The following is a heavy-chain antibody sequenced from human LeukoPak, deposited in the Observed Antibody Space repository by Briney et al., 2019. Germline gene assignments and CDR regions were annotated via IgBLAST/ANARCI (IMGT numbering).Heavy chain of an antibody. D-gene: IGHD3-10*01. CDR2: ISYDGSNE. CDR1: GFTFSGYA. J-gene: IGHJ4*02. V-gene: IGHV3-30-3*01. CDR3: ARVGYYASGPFSYFDY. Sequence: PGGSLRLSCAASGFTFSGYAMHWVRQAPRKGLEWVAVISYDGSNEYYADSVKGRFTISRDNSKNTLYLQMNSLSVEDTAVYYCARVGYYASGPFSYFDYWGQGTLVTVSS.